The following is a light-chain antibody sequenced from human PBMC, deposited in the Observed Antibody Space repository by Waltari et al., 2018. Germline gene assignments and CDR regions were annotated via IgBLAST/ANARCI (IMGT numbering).Light chain of an antibody. V-gene: IGLV1-47*01. CDR2: RDD. CDR3: AAWDDSLSVSYV. CDR1: NSNIGRNS. J-gene: IGLJ1*01. Sequence: QSVLTQPPSVSGTPGQTVTISCFGTNSNIGRNSVFWYQQLPGTAPILLLYRDDQRPSGVHDRFSGSKSGTSASLAIRGLRSEDEADYYCAAWDDSLSVSYVFGSGTKVTV.